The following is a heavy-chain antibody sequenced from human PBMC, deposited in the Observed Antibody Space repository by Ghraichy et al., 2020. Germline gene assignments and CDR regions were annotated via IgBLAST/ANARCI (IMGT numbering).Heavy chain of an antibody. CDR2: LSSKGDFL. J-gene: IGHJ4*02. CDR3: ARERLYFYDGGGHYYFDC. Sequence: GESLNISCAASGFTFINYSMHWVRQAPGKGLEWVSSLSSKGDFLYYADSVNGRFTISRDNAKNSLYLQLNSLTAEDSAVYYCARERLYFYDGGGHYYFDCWGQGTLVTVSS. CDR1: GFTFINYS. V-gene: IGHV3-21*01. D-gene: IGHD3-22*01.